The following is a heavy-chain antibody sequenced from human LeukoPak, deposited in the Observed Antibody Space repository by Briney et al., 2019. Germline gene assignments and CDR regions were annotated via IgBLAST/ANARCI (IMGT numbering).Heavy chain of an antibody. CDR2: ISAYNGNT. CDR3: ARDSVVVVVAATLFYYGMDV. V-gene: IGHV1-18*01. Sequence: ASVKVSCKASGYTFTSYGISWVRQAPGQGLEWMGRISAYNGNTNYAQKLQGRVTMTTDTSTSTAYMELRSLRSDDTAVYYCARDSVVVVVAATLFYYGMDVWGQGTTVTVSS. D-gene: IGHD2-15*01. CDR1: GYTFTSYG. J-gene: IGHJ6*02.